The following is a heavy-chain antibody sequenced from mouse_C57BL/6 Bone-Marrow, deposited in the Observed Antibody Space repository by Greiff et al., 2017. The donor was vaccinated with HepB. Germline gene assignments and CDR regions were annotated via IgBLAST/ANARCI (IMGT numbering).Heavy chain of an antibody. Sequence: EVQLQQSGPVLVKPGASVKMSCKASGYTFTDYYMNWVKQSHGKSLEWIGVINPYNGGTSYNQKFKGKATLTVDKSSSTAYMELNSLTSEDSAVYYCARWVYGSSYWYFDVWGTGTTVTVSS. D-gene: IGHD1-1*01. J-gene: IGHJ1*03. CDR1: GYTFTDYY. V-gene: IGHV1-19*01. CDR3: ARWVYGSSYWYFDV. CDR2: INPYNGGT.